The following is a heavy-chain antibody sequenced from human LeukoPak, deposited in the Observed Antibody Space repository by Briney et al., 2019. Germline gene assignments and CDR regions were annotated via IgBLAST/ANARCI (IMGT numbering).Heavy chain of an antibody. CDR1: GFIFSDYA. D-gene: IGHD2-2*01. J-gene: IGHJ4*02. Sequence: PGGSLRLSCAASGFIFSDYAMNWVRQAPGKGLEWVSLISTSGTTHYADSVKGRFTISGDNSKNTLYLQMNTLRAEDTALYYCAKDLGSTGRYESPGNYWGQGTLVTVSS. CDR2: ISTSGTT. V-gene: IGHV3-23*01. CDR3: AKDLGSTGRYESPGNY.